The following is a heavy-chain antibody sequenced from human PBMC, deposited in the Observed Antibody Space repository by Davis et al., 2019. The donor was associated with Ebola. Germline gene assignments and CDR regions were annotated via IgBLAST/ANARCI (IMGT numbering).Heavy chain of an antibody. Sequence: ASVKVSCKASGYTFTSYGISWVRQAPGQGLEWMGWISAYNGNTNYAQKLQGRVAITADKSTSTAYMELSSLRSEDTAVYYCARVWSGSYWDYFDYWGQGTLVTVSS. D-gene: IGHD1-26*01. CDR1: GYTFTSYG. V-gene: IGHV1-18*01. CDR2: ISAYNGNT. CDR3: ARVWSGSYWDYFDY. J-gene: IGHJ4*02.